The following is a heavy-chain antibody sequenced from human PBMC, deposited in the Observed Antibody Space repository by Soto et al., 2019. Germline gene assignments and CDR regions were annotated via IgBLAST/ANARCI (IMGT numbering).Heavy chain of an antibody. J-gene: IGHJ4*02. Sequence: GGSLRLSCAASGFTLSNYWMHWVRQDAGKGLVWVSRINGDGSSIIYADSVKGRFTISRDNAKNTLYLQMNSLRAEDTAVYYCVSDVVGGTNHWGQGTLVTVSS. CDR3: VSDVVGGTNH. CDR2: INGDGSSI. V-gene: IGHV3-74*01. CDR1: GFTLSNYW. D-gene: IGHD1-26*01.